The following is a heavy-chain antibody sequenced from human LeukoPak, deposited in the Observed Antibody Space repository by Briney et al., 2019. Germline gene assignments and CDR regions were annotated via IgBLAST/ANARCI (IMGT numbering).Heavy chain of an antibody. CDR2: ISSSSSYI. CDR3: ARVATSSWYRPNY. Sequence: GGSLRLSCAASGFTFSSYSMNWVRQAPGKGLEWVSSISSSSSYIYCADSVKGRFTISRDNAKNSLYLQMNSLGAEDTAVYYCARVATSSWYRPNYWGQGTLVTVSS. V-gene: IGHV3-21*01. CDR1: GFTFSSYS. J-gene: IGHJ4*02. D-gene: IGHD6-13*01.